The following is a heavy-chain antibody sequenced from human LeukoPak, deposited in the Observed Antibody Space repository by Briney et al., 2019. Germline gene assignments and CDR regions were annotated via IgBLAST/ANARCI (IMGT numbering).Heavy chain of an antibody. CDR3: ARGGSSGWYPSSAALDY. D-gene: IGHD6-19*01. V-gene: IGHV1-8*02. CDR1: GYTFTGYY. J-gene: IGHJ4*02. Sequence: ASVKVSCKASGYTFTGYYMHWVRQATGQGLEWMGWMNPNSGNTGYAQKFQGRVTMTRNTSISTAYMELSSLRSEDTAVYYCARGGSSGWYPSSAALDYWGQGTLVTVSS. CDR2: MNPNSGNT.